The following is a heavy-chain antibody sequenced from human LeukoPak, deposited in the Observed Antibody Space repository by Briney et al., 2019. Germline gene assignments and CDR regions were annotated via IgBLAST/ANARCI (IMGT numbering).Heavy chain of an antibody. CDR1: EFSVGSNY. Sequence: PGGSLRLSCAASEFSVGSNYMTWVRQAPGKGLEWVSLIYSGGSTYYADSVKGRFTISRDNSKNTLYLQMGSLRAEDMAVYYCARDALVATAYYYYYYMDVWGKGTTVTVSS. CDR3: ARDALVATAYYYYYYMDV. D-gene: IGHD5-12*01. J-gene: IGHJ6*03. CDR2: IYSGGST. V-gene: IGHV3-66*01.